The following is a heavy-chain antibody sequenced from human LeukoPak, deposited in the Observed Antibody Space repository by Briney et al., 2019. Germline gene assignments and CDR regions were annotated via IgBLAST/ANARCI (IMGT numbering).Heavy chain of an antibody. Sequence: PSETLSLTCAVSGYSISSGYYWGWIRQPPGKGLEWIGSIYHSGSTYYNPSLKSRVTISVDTSKNQFSLKLSSVTAADTAVCYCARDYTMTDDYWGQGTLVTVSS. CDR1: GYSISSGYY. CDR2: IYHSGST. D-gene: IGHD3-22*01. CDR3: ARDYTMTDDY. V-gene: IGHV4-38-2*02. J-gene: IGHJ4*02.